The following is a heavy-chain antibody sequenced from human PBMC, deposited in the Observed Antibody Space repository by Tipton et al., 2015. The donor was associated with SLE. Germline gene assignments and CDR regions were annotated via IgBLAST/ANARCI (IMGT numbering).Heavy chain of an antibody. J-gene: IGHJ3*02. CDR2: INHRGST. Sequence: TLSLTCAVYGGSISSSSSYYWAWIRQPPGKGVEWIGEINHRGSTNYNPSLKSRVTISVDTSKNQFSLKLSSVTAADTAVYYCARVTVRGVISGAFDIWGQGTMVTVSS. CDR3: ARVTVRGVISGAFDI. CDR1: GGSISSSSSYY. D-gene: IGHD3-10*01. V-gene: IGHV4-34*01.